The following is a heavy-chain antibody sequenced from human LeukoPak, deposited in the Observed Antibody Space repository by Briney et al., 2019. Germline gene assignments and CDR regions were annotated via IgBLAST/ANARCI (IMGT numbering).Heavy chain of an antibody. CDR2: ISSSTSYI. J-gene: IGHJ1*01. Sequence: GGPLRLSCAASGFTFSTYSMNWVRQAPGKGLEWVSSISSSTSYIYYADSVKGRFTISIDNAKNSLYLQMNSLRAEDTAVYYCAKDGAIFGLVIEYFQHWGQGTLVTVSS. V-gene: IGHV3-21*01. CDR1: GFTFSTYS. CDR3: AKDGAIFGLVIEYFQH. D-gene: IGHD3-3*01.